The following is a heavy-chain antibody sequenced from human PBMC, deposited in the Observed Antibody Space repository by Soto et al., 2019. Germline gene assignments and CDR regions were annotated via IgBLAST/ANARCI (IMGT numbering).Heavy chain of an antibody. CDR3: TRDAHSSAPGFDY. J-gene: IGHJ4*02. V-gene: IGHV1-18*01. CDR2: ISGYNGNT. Sequence: QVQLVQSGAEVKKPGASVKVSCKASGYTFTSYGISWVRQAPGQGLEWMGGISGYNGNTNYAQKLQGRVTMTIDTSTSTGYMELRSLRSDDTAVYFCTRDAHSSAPGFDYWGQGTLVTVSS. CDR1: GYTFTSYG. D-gene: IGHD6-19*01.